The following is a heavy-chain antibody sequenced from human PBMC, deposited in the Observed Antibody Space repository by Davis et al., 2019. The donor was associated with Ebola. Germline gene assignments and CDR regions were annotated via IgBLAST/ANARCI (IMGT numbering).Heavy chain of an antibody. V-gene: IGHV1-2*02. D-gene: IGHD4-17*01. J-gene: IGHJ4*02. CDR1: GHTFTGYY. CDR2: INTYSGGT. CDR3: ATMGTSVTAFDH. Sequence: ASVKVSCKASGHTFTGYYMHWLRHAPGQGHEWMEWINTYSGGTKYAQKFQGRVTMARDTSINRAYMELSRLRSDDTAVYYCATMGTSVTAFDHWGQGTLVTVSS.